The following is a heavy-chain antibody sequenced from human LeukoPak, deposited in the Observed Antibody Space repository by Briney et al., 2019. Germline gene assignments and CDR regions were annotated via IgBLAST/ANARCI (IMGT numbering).Heavy chain of an antibody. Sequence: GGSLRLSCAASGFTFSSYWMHWARQAPGKGLVWVSRINTDGIITSYADSVKGRFTISRDNAENTLYLQMNSLRAEDTAVYYCARDLTGPLDYWGQGTLLTVSS. D-gene: IGHD1-20*01. J-gene: IGHJ4*02. V-gene: IGHV3-74*01. CDR1: GFTFSSYW. CDR3: ARDLTGPLDY. CDR2: INTDGIIT.